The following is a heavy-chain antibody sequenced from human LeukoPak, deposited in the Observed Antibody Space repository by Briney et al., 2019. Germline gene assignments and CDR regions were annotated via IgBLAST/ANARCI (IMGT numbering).Heavy chain of an antibody. J-gene: IGHJ6*02. CDR1: GGSFSGYY. Sequence: SETLSLTCAVYGGSFSGYYWSWIRQPPGKGLEWIGEINHSGSTNYNPSLKSRVTISVDTSKNQFSLKLSSVTAADTAVYYCARHPTLGSTYGMDVWGQGTTVTVSS. CDR2: INHSGST. CDR3: ARHPTLGSTYGMDV. D-gene: IGHD2-2*01. V-gene: IGHV4-34*01.